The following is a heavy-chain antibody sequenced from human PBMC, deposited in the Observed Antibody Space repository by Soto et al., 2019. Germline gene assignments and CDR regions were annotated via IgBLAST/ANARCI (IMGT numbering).Heavy chain of an antibody. Sequence: PGGSLRLSCAASGFTFSSYAMSWVRQAPGKGLEWVSAISGSGGSTYYADSVKGRFTISRGNSKNTLYLQMNSLRAEDTAVYYCAKVLERGYSGYDWGSGYWGQGTLVTVSS. CDR1: GFTFSSYA. V-gene: IGHV3-23*01. D-gene: IGHD5-12*01. CDR3: AKVLERGYSGYDWGSGY. J-gene: IGHJ4*02. CDR2: ISGSGGST.